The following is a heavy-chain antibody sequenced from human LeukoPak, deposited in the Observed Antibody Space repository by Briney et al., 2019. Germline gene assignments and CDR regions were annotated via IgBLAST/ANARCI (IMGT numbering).Heavy chain of an antibody. CDR2: ISGGSSTT. Sequence: QTGGSLRLSCAASGFTFRSYAASWVRQAPGKGLEWVSGISGGSSTTYYADSVKGRFTISRDNSRNTLFLQMDSLRAEDTALYYCAKEYTSRWSYWHFDLWGRGTLVTVSS. D-gene: IGHD6-13*01. CDR1: GFTFRSYA. J-gene: IGHJ2*01. CDR3: AKEYTSRWSYWHFDL. V-gene: IGHV3-23*01.